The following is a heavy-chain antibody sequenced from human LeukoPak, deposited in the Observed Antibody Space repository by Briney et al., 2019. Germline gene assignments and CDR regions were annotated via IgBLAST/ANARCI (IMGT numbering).Heavy chain of an antibody. J-gene: IGHJ4*02. CDR1: GGSITSYY. Sequence: SETLSLTCTVSGGSITSYYWTYIRQPAGKGLEWIERIHSSGGTNYSPSLKSRVTMSLDTSKNQFSLNLSSVTAADTAIYYCASEFSGTSIAARVFDSWGQGTLVTVSS. V-gene: IGHV4-4*07. CDR3: ASEFSGTSIAARVFDS. CDR2: IHSSGGT. D-gene: IGHD6-6*01.